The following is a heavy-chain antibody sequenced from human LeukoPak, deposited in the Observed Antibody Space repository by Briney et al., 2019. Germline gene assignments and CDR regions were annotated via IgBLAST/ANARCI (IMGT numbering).Heavy chain of an antibody. CDR1: GGTFSSYG. CDR3: ARDDQVTGNGYFDL. D-gene: IGHD2-21*02. J-gene: IGHJ2*01. Sequence: ASVKVSCKASGGTFSSYGISWVRQAPGQGLEWMGGIIPIFGSANYAQKLQGRVTMTTDTSTSTAYMELRSLRSDDTAVYYCARDDQVTGNGYFDLWGRGTLVTVSS. CDR2: IIPIFGSA. V-gene: IGHV1-69*05.